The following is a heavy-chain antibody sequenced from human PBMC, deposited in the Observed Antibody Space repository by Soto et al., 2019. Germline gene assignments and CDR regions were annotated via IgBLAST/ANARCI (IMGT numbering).Heavy chain of an antibody. CDR2: IYSGGTT. Sequence: ELQLVESGGGLVQPGWSLRLSCAASGFSVSINYVNWVRQALGKGLEWVSVIYSGGTTHYADSVKGRFTISRDTSKNTLYLQMNSLRVEDTAVYYCAGDSTDGDFVDAFDVWGQGTMVTVSS. D-gene: IGHD4-17*01. CDR3: AGDSTDGDFVDAFDV. V-gene: IGHV3-66*01. CDR1: GFSVSINY. J-gene: IGHJ3*01.